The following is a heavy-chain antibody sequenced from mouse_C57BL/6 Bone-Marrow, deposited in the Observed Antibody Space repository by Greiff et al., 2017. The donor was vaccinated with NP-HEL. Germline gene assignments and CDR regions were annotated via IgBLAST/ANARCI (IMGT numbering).Heavy chain of an antibody. V-gene: IGHV5-6*01. CDR1: GFTFSSYG. J-gene: IGHJ3*01. D-gene: IGHD2-4*01. CDR2: ISSGGSYT. CDR3: ASPYDYDVAWITY. Sequence: EVKVVESGGDLVKPGGSLKLSCAASGFTFSSYGMSWVRQTPDKRLEWVATISSGGSYTYYPDSVKGRFTISRDNAKNTRYLQMSSLKSEDTAMYYCASPYDYDVAWITYWGQGTLVTVSA.